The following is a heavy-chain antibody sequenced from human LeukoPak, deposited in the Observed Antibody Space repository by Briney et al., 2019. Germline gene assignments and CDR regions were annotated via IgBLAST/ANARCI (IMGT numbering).Heavy chain of an antibody. V-gene: IGHV1-18*01. Sequence: ASVKVSCKVSGYTLTELSMHWVRQAPGQGLEWMGWISAYNGNTNYAQKLQGRVTMTTDTSTSTAYMELRSLRSDDTAVYYCARDRRITMIVVVMTDAFDIWGQGTMVTVSS. J-gene: IGHJ3*02. CDR1: GYTLTELS. D-gene: IGHD3-22*01. CDR2: ISAYNGNT. CDR3: ARDRRITMIVVVMTDAFDI.